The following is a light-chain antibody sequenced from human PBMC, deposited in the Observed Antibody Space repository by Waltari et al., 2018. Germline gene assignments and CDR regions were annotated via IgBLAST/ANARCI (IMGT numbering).Light chain of an antibody. CDR1: QHISSW. V-gene: IGKV1-12*01. CDR2: AAS. CDR3: QQADSFPLT. Sequence: DIQMTQSPSSVSASVGDRVTLTCRASQHISSWLAWYQQKPGKAPKYLIYAASSLQSGVPSRFSGSGFGTDFTLTISSLQPEDFATYYCQQADSFPLTFGGGIKVEI. J-gene: IGKJ4*01.